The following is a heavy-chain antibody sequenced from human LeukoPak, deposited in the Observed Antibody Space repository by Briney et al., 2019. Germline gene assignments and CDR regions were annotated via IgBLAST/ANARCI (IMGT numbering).Heavy chain of an antibody. V-gene: IGHV3-21*01. CDR3: ARGYAAFDY. D-gene: IGHD2-15*01. Sequence: ASLRLSCAASGFTFSSYSRNWVRQAPGKGLKWLSSISSSSSYIYYADSVKGRFTISRDNAKNALYLQMNSLRAEDTAVYYCARGYAAFDYWGQGTLVTVSS. CDR1: GFTFSSYS. J-gene: IGHJ4*02. CDR2: ISSSSSYI.